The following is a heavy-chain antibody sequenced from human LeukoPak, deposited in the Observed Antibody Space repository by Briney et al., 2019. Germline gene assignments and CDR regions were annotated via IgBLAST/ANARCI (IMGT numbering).Heavy chain of an antibody. Sequence: PSETLSLTYTVSGDSISSSSYYWGWIRQPPGKGLEWIGSIYYSGSTYYNPSLKSRVTISVDTSKNQFSLKLSSVTAADTAKYYCATDKGPYSGSWYPNWFDPWGQGTLVTVSS. V-gene: IGHV4-39*07. CDR3: ATDKGPYSGSWYPNWFDP. D-gene: IGHD6-13*01. CDR1: GDSISSSSYY. J-gene: IGHJ5*02. CDR2: IYYSGST.